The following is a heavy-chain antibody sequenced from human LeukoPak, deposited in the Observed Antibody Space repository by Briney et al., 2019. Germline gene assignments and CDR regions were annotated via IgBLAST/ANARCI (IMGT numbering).Heavy chain of an antibody. CDR2: IYSDGRT. V-gene: IGHV3-53*01. CDR1: GFTFSGYE. Sequence: PGGSLRLSCAGSGFTFSGYEMNWVRQAPGKGLEWVSSIYSDGRTYYADSVKGRFTISRDNFKNSVYLQMNSLRAEDTAVYYCTRDPTAVADRGDYWGQGTLVTVSS. CDR3: TRDPTAVADRGDY. D-gene: IGHD6-19*01. J-gene: IGHJ4*02.